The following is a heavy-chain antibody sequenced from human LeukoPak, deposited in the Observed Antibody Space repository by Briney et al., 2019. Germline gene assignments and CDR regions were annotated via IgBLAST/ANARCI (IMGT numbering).Heavy chain of an antibody. CDR1: GYTLTELS. CDR3: ATDLSGGYCSSTSCYVSDY. V-gene: IGHV1-24*01. D-gene: IGHD2-2*01. J-gene: IGHJ4*02. Sequence: GASVKVSCKVSGYTLTELSMHWVRQAPGKGLEWMGGFDPEDGETIYAQKFQGRVTMTEDTSTDTAYMELSSLRSEDTAVYYCATDLSGGYCSSTSCYVSDYWGQGTLVTVSS. CDR2: FDPEDGET.